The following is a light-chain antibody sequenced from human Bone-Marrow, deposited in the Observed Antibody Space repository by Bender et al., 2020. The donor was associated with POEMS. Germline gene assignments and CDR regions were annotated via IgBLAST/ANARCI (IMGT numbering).Light chain of an antibody. CDR2: SSH. CDR3: AVWDDSLNGWV. CDR1: SSNIGAHA. Sequence: QSVLTQPPSASGTPGQRVTISCSGVSSNIGAHAVNWYQHLPGTAPKLLIYSSHRLPSGVPDRVLGSMSGTSASLAISGLQSEDEADYYCAVWDDSLNGWVFGGGTKLTVL. V-gene: IGLV1-44*01. J-gene: IGLJ3*02.